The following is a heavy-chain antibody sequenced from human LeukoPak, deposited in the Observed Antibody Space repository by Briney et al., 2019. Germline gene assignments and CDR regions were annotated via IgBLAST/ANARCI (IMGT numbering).Heavy chain of an antibody. J-gene: IGHJ3*02. Sequence: PGGSLRLSCAASGFTFSSYWMSWVRQAPGKGLEWVANMDQDATEKSYVGSVKGRFTISRDNAKKLLYVQMNSLRAEDTAVYYCARDRGYSTFDIWGQGTMVTVSS. CDR2: MDQDATEK. D-gene: IGHD5-18*01. CDR1: GFTFSSYW. V-gene: IGHV3-7*05. CDR3: ARDRGYSTFDI.